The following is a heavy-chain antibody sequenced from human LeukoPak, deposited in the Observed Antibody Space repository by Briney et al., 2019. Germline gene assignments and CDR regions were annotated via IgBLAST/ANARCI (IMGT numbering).Heavy chain of an antibody. Sequence: NPGGSLRLSCAASGFTLSSYSMNWVRQAPGKGLEWVSSISSSRNYIYYADSVKGRFTISRDNSKNTLYLQMNSLRAEDTAVYYCAKAGSPEYYYYYMDVWGKGTTVTVSS. D-gene: IGHD6-13*01. V-gene: IGHV3-21*04. CDR3: AKAGSPEYYYYYMDV. CDR1: GFTLSSYS. J-gene: IGHJ6*03. CDR2: ISSSRNYI.